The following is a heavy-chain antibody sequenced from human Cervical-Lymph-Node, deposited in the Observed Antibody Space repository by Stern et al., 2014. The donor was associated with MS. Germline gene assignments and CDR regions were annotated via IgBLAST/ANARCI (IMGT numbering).Heavy chain of an antibody. J-gene: IGHJ4*02. D-gene: IGHD3-10*01. V-gene: IGHV1-8*01. CDR1: GYTFTSYD. Sequence: VQLVESGAEVKKPGASVKVSCKASGYTFTSYDVTWVRQAPGQGLEWMGWMNPDSGNIGYAQKFQGRVIMTRSTSISTAYMELTSLRSEDTAVYYCARRRQYYYGSGDYWGQGTLVTVSS. CDR2: MNPDSGNI. CDR3: ARRRQYYYGSGDY.